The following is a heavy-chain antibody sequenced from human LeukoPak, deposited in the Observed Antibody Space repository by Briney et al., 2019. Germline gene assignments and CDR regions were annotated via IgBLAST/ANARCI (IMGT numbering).Heavy chain of an antibody. J-gene: IGHJ4*02. D-gene: IGHD2-2*01. CDR3: ARAFYCSSTSCYQEFGSYSSSWYGY. V-gene: IGHV4-30-4*01. Sequence: SETLSLTCTVSGGSISSGDYYWSWIRQPPGKGLEWIGYIYYSGSTNYNPSLKSRVTISVDTSKNQFSLKLSSVTAADTAVYYCARAFYCSSTSCYQEFGSYSSSWYGYWGQGTLVTVSS. CDR1: GGSISSGDYY. CDR2: IYYSGST.